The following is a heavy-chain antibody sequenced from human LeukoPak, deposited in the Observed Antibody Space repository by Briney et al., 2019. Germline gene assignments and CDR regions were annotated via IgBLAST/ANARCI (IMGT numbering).Heavy chain of an antibody. J-gene: IGHJ6*03. CDR2: IYYRGTT. V-gene: IGHV4-59*01. CDR1: GGSISSYY. D-gene: IGHD2/OR15-2a*01. CDR3: ARVTEYHYYYMDV. Sequence: PSETLSLTCTASGGSISSYYWSWIRQPPGKGLEWIGYIYYRGTTNYNPSLKSRVTISLDTSKNQSSLKLSSVTAADTAVYYCARVTEYHYYYMDVWGKGTTVTISS.